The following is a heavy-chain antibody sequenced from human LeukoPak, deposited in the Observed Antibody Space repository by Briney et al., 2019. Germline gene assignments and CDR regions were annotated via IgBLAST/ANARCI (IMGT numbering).Heavy chain of an antibody. CDR2: IYYSSNT. V-gene: IGHV4-61*01. CDR1: GGSISSSSYY. D-gene: IGHD3-10*01. Sequence: PSETLSFTCTVSGGSISSSSYYWSWIRQPPGKGLEWIGYIYYSSNTKYNPSLKSRVTISLDTSKNQFSLKLNSVTAADTAVYYCATYYGSGSYSMYYFDYWGQGTLVTVSS. CDR3: ATYYGSGSYSMYYFDY. J-gene: IGHJ4*02.